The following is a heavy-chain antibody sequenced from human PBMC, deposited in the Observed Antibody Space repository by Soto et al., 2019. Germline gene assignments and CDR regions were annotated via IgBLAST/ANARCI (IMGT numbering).Heavy chain of an antibody. CDR2: IYYRGNT. CDR1: GASIGSGGYY. J-gene: IGHJ6*02. Sequence: SETLSLTCSVSGASIGSGGYYWSWIRLHQGTGLEWIANIYYRGNTNYNPSLESRVTISIDTSKNQFSLKLNSLTAADTAVYYCARHSKKTGDFDYYYGMDVWGQGTTVT. D-gene: IGHD7-27*01. V-gene: IGHV4-61*08. CDR3: ARHSKKTGDFDYYYGMDV.